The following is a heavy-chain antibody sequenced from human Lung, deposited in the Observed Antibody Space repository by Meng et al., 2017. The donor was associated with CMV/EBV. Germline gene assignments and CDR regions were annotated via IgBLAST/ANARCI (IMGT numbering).Heavy chain of an antibody. D-gene: IGHD2-21*02. J-gene: IGHJ4*02. CDR1: CGSLSSRNW. V-gene: IGHV4-4*02. Sequence: VVRRGAAQGLVKPSGTLSLSFSYTCGSLSSRNWWSWVRQPPGNGLEWIGEIYHSGSTNYNPSLKSRVTISVDESKNQFSLRLSSVTAADTAVYYCARVGAYCGGDCYHPRWGQGTLVTVSS. CDR3: ARVGAYCGGDCYHPR. CDR2: IYHSGST.